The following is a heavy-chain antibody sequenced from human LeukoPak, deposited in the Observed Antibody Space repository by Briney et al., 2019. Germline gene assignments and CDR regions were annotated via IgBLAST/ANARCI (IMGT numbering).Heavy chain of an antibody. Sequence: PSETLSLTCAVYGGSFSGYYWSWIRQPPGKGLEWIGEINHSGSTNYNPSLKSRVTISVDTSKNQFSLKLSSVTAADTAVYYCAREVLDSSGSHFDYWGQGTLVTASS. CDR2: INHSGST. D-gene: IGHD3-22*01. V-gene: IGHV4-34*01. CDR1: GGSFSGYY. CDR3: AREVLDSSGSHFDY. J-gene: IGHJ4*02.